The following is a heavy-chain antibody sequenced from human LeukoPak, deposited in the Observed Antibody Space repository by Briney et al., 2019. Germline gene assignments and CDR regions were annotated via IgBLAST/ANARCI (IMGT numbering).Heavy chain of an antibody. V-gene: IGHV4-4*07. CDR3: ARDLHDSSGYYPRRYYDYYMDV. CDR2: IYTSGST. J-gene: IGHJ6*03. Sequence: PSETLSLTCTVSGGSISSYYWSWIRQPAGKGLEWIGRIYTSGSTNYNPSLKSRVTMSVDTSKNQFSLKVSSVTAADTAVYYCARDLHDSSGYYPRRYYDYYMDVCGKGTTVTVSS. D-gene: IGHD3-22*01. CDR1: GGSISSYY.